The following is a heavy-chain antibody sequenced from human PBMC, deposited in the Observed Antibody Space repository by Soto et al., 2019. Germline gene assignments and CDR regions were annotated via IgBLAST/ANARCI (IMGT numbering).Heavy chain of an antibody. J-gene: IGHJ4*02. V-gene: IGHV3-11*01. Sequence: QVQLVESGGGLVKPGGSLRLSCAASGFTFSDYYMSWIRQAPGKGLEWVSYISSSGRTIYYADSVKGRFTISRDNAKNSLYLQMNSLQAEDTTVYYCAREEERGLSYALLPGTFDSWGPGHLVTVSS. CDR3: AREEERGLSYALLPGTFDS. D-gene: IGHD3-9*01. CDR1: GFTFSDYY. CDR2: ISSSGRTI.